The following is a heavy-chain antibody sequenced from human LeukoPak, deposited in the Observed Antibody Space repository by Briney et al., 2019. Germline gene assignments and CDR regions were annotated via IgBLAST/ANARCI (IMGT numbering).Heavy chain of an antibody. J-gene: IGHJ4*02. CDR3: ARGVATXGXXFFDY. CDR2: INPNNGGT. V-gene: IGHV1-2*02. D-gene: IGHD6-13*01. CDR1: GYTFTGYY. Sequence: ASVKVSCKASGYTFTGYYMHWVRQAPGQGLEWLGWINPNNGGTLYSQKFQGGVTMSRDTSISAVYMELNRLTTDDTAVYFCARGVATXGXXFFDYWGQGTLVTVSS.